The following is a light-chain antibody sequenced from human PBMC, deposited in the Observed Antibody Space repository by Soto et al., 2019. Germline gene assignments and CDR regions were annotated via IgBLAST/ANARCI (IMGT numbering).Light chain of an antibody. Sequence: QSALTQPASVSGSPGQSITISCTGTSSDVGSYNLVSWYQQHPGKAPKLMIYEGSKRPSGVSNRFSGSKSGNTASLTISGLQAEDEGYYYCCSYAGNSNVVFGGGTKLTVL. V-gene: IGLV2-23*01. CDR1: SSDVGSYNL. J-gene: IGLJ2*01. CDR2: EGS. CDR3: CSYAGNSNVV.